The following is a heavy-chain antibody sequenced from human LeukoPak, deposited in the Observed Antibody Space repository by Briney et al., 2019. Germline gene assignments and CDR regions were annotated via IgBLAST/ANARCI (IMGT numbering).Heavy chain of an antibody. CDR2: INPNSGGT. CDR3: AREGAYSGYDFLDY. J-gene: IGHJ4*02. CDR1: GYTFTGYY. D-gene: IGHD5-12*01. V-gene: IGHV1-2*02. Sequence: ASVKVSCKASGYTFTGYYMHWVRQAPGQGLEWMGWINPNSGGTNYAQKFQGRVTMTKDKATSTAYMELSRRRSDDTAVHYCAREGAYSGYDFLDYWGQGTLVTVSS.